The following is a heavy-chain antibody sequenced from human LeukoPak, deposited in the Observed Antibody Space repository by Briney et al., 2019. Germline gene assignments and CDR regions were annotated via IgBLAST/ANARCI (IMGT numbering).Heavy chain of an antibody. Sequence: GESLKISCKGSGYSFTSYWIAWVRQMPGKGLEWMGTIYPGDSDTRYSPSFQGQVTISADKSISTAYLQWSSLKASDTAIYYCARRAYCGGDCYVDYWGQGTLVTVSS. CDR2: IYPGDSDT. CDR3: ARRAYCGGDCYVDY. J-gene: IGHJ4*02. CDR1: GYSFTSYW. V-gene: IGHV5-51*01. D-gene: IGHD2-21*02.